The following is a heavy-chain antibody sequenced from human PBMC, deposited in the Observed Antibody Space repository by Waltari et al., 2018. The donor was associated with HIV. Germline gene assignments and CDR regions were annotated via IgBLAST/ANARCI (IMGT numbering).Heavy chain of an antibody. D-gene: IGHD3-10*01. CDR2: INPNSGDT. CDR3: TRVGFGSGTYYFPGGY. V-gene: IGHV1-2*02. J-gene: IGHJ4*02. CDR1: GYTFTGYY. Sequence: QVQLVQSGAEVKSPGDSVKVSCKASGYTFTGYYIHWVRQAPGQGLEWMGWINPNSGDTNYAQKFQGRVIMTRDTSINTVYMELSRLTSDDTAVYYCTRVGFGSGTYYFPGGYWGQ.